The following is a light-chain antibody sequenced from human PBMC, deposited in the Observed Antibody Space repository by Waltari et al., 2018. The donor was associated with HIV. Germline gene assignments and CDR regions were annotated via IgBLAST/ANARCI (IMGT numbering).Light chain of an antibody. CDR3: QQYYSTPYT. V-gene: IGKV3-20*01. CDR1: QSVSSSY. Sequence: EPVLTQSPGTPSLSPGERVTPPCRASQSVSSSYLAWYQQKPGQAPRLLIYGASSRATGIPDRFSGSGSGTDFTLTISSLQAEDVAVYYCQQYYSTPYTFGQGTKLEIK. CDR2: GAS. J-gene: IGKJ2*01.